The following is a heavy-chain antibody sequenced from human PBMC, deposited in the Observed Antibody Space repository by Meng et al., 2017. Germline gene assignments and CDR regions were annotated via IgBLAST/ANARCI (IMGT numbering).Heavy chain of an antibody. Sequence: AETLSPTGNVSGVSVSGVNNYGSWLRQPPGKGLEWIGYIYYTGSAFYNPALRSRATISLDTSLNQFSLNLKSATAADTAMYFCARGPSFGDHLSDWFDPWGQGILVTVSS. J-gene: IGHJ5*02. D-gene: IGHD4-17*01. CDR1: GVSVSGVNNY. CDR3: ARGPSFGDHLSDWFDP. CDR2: IYYTGSA. V-gene: IGHV4-61*01.